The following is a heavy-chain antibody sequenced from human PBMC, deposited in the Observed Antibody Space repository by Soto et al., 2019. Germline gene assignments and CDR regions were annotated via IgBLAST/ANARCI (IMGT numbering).Heavy chain of an antibody. J-gene: IGHJ5*02. V-gene: IGHV1-2*04. CDR1: GYTFTGYY. CDR2: INPNSGGT. Sequence: ASVKVSCKASGYTFTGYYMHWVRQAPGQGLEWMGWINPNSGGTNYAQKFQGWVTMTRDTSISTAYMELSRLRSDDTAVYYCARDRGDYGTSPSWFDPSGQATLVTSPQ. D-gene: IGHD4-17*01. CDR3: ARDRGDYGTSPSWFDP.